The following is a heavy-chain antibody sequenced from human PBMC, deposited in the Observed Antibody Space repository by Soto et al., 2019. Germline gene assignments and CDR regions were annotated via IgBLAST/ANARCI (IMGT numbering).Heavy chain of an antibody. J-gene: IGHJ6*03. CDR2: ISGSGGST. CDR3: AKSPVLLWFGELFSPARLDYYYMDV. Sequence: EVQLLESGGGLVQPGGSLRLSCAASGFTFSSYAMSWVRQAPGKGLEWVSAISGSGGSTYYADSVKGRFTISRDNSKNTLYLQMNGLRTEDTAVYYCAKSPVLLWFGELFSPARLDYYYMDVWGKGPTVTVSS. CDR1: GFTFSSYA. V-gene: IGHV3-23*01. D-gene: IGHD3-10*01.